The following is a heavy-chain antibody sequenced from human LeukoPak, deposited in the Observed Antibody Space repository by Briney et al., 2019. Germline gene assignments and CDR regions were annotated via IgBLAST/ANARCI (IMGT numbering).Heavy chain of an antibody. CDR2: ITSRSSYI. V-gene: IGHV3-21*01. Sequence: GGSLRLSCAASGFTFSSYTMNWVRQAPGKGQEWVSSITSRSSYIFYADSVKGRFTISRDNAKNSLYLQMNSLRAEDTALYYCARDSGTGTLDHWGQGTLVTVSS. J-gene: IGHJ4*02. D-gene: IGHD1-1*01. CDR1: GFTFSSYT. CDR3: ARDSGTGTLDH.